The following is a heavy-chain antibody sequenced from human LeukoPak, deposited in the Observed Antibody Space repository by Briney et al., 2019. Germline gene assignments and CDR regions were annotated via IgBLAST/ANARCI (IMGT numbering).Heavy chain of an antibody. D-gene: IGHD1-1*01. CDR2: IYYSGST. CDR3: ARRYNWNDRWD. CDR1: GGSISSTNYY. V-gene: IGHV4-39*07. Sequence: PSETLSLTCAVSGGSISSTNYYWGWIRQPPGKGLEWIGSIYYSGSTYYNPSLKSRLTISLDTSKNQFSLRLSSVAAADTAFYYCARRYNWNDRWDWGQGTLVTVSP. J-gene: IGHJ4*02.